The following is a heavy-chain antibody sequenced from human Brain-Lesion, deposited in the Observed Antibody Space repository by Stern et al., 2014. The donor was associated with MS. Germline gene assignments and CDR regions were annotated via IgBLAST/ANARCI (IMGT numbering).Heavy chain of an antibody. CDR3: ARLGVMVTFGGVIAPSDFDS. CDR2: IYYSGSS. V-gene: IGHV4-39*02. J-gene: IGHJ4*02. CDR1: GGSINSSSYY. Sequence: QLVESGPGLVKPSETLSLSCTVSGGSINSSSYYWGWVRQPPGKGLEWIGSIYYSGSSYSNPSLKRRLAMSVDPFNNPFSLRLSSVTAADTAVYYCARLGVMVTFGGVIAPSDFDSWGQGTLVTVSS. D-gene: IGHD3-16*02.